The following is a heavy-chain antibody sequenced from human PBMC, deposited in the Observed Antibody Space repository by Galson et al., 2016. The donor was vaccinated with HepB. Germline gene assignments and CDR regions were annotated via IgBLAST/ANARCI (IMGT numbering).Heavy chain of an antibody. CDR3: ARDRGLVTGIPWSVYFDY. CDR2: IWYDGSNK. V-gene: IGHV3-33*01. J-gene: IGHJ4*02. CDR1: GIMFSGYA. D-gene: IGHD2-21*02. Sequence: SLRLSCAASGIMFSGYAMHWVRQAPGKGLEWVAVIWYDGSNKYYADSVKGRFTSSRDNSKNTLYLQMDSLRAEDTAVYYCARDRGLVTGIPWSVYFDYWGQGTLVSVSS.